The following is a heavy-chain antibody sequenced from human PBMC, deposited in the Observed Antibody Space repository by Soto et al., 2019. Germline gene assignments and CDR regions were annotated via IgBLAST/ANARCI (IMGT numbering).Heavy chain of an antibody. D-gene: IGHD5-18*01. CDR3: ARLLNTATVTDPDY. Sequence: GASVKVSCKASGYLFTDYHIHWVRQAPGQGLEFMGWINTDNGGAGSAQQFQGRVTISADKSISTAYLQWSSLKASDTAMYYCARLLNTATVTDPDYWGQGTLVTVSS. CDR2: INTDNGGA. V-gene: IGHV1-2*02. J-gene: IGHJ4*02. CDR1: GYLFTDYH.